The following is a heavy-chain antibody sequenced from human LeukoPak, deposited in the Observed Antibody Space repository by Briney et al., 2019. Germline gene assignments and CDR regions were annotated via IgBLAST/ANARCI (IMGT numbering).Heavy chain of an antibody. CDR2: IYYSGST. CDR3: AGLGSYFDY. J-gene: IGHJ4*02. Sequence: SETLSLTCIVSGGSINYYYWSWIRQPPGKGLEWIGYIYYSGSTNYNPSLRSRVAMSVGTSKNHFSLELSSVTAADTAVYYCAGLGSYFDYWGQGALVTVSS. V-gene: IGHV4-59*08. D-gene: IGHD3-16*01. CDR1: GGSINYYY.